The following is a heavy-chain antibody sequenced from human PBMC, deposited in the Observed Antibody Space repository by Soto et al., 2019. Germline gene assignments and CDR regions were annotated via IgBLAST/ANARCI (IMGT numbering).Heavy chain of an antibody. V-gene: IGHV4-31*03. CDR2: IYYSGST. J-gene: IGHJ6*02. CDR1: GGSISSGGYY. Sequence: SETLSLTCTVSGGSISSGGYYWSWIRQHPGKGLEWIGYIYYSGSTYYNPSLKSRVTISVDTSKNQFSLKLSSVTAADTAVYYCARVSKLVAPKDGKSAYFYAMDVWGHGTTVTVSS. CDR3: ARVSKLVAPKDGKSAYFYAMDV. D-gene: IGHD6-6*01.